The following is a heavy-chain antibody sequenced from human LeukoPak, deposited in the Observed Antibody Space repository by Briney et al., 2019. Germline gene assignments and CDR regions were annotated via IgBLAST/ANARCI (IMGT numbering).Heavy chain of an antibody. Sequence: GGSLRLSCAASGFTFSSYGMHWVRQAPGKGLEWVAVIWYDGSNKYYADSVKGRFTISRDNSKNTLYLQMNSLRAEDTAVYYCARDHFEGAVAAWGQGTLVTVSS. CDR3: ARDHFEGAVAA. D-gene: IGHD6-19*01. CDR1: GFTFSSYG. V-gene: IGHV3-33*01. J-gene: IGHJ4*02. CDR2: IWYDGSNK.